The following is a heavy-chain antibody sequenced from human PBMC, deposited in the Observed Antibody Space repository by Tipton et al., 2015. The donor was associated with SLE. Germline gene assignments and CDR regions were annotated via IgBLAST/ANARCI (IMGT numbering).Heavy chain of an antibody. Sequence: TLSLTCAVSGASFSSSYYWGWIRQPPGKGLEWIGTFYYSGNTYFNPSLKSRVTISVDTSKNQFSLRLSSVTAADTAVYYCARDYYDSRGYTLFDYWGQGALVTVSS. CDR3: ARDYYDSRGYTLFDY. J-gene: IGHJ4*02. D-gene: IGHD3-22*01. CDR2: FYYSGNT. V-gene: IGHV4-39*07. CDR1: GASFSSSYY.